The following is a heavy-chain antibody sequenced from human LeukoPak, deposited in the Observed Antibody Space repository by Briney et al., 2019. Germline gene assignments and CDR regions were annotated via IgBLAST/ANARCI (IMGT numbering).Heavy chain of an antibody. J-gene: IGHJ4*02. D-gene: IGHD3-22*01. CDR3: VRGSYDSTGDLIDY. CDR1: GFTFGSYW. V-gene: IGHV3-74*01. Sequence: GGSLRPSCAASGFTFGSYWMHWVRQTPDKGLAWVSRVNPDGSTTTYADSVKGRFTISRDNAKNTLYLQMNRLGAEDTAVYSCVRGSYDSTGDLIDYWGQGTLVTVSS. CDR2: VNPDGSTT.